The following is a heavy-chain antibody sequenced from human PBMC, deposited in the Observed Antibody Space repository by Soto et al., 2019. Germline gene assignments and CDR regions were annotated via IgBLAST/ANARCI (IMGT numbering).Heavy chain of an antibody. D-gene: IGHD6-6*01. Sequence: SETLSHTCTVSVGYITSSSHYWAWIRQPPGMGLECIGNIYYDGNTYYNPSLKSRVTISLDTSKNQFSLRLNSVTAADTAVYYCARSSITPRLFMYPFDYWGQG. CDR3: ARSSITPRLFMYPFDY. CDR2: IYYDGNT. J-gene: IGHJ4*02. CDR1: VGYITSSSHY. V-gene: IGHV4-39*01.